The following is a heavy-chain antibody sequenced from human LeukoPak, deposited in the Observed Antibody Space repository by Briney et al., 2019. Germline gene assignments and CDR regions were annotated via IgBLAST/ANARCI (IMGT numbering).Heavy chain of an antibody. CDR3: ASSTPGGGATFDY. Sequence: SSETLSLTCAVYGGSFSGYYWSWIRQPPGKGLEWIGEINHSGSTNYNPSLKSRVTISVDTSKNQFSLKLSSVTAADTGVYYCASSTPGGGATFDYWGQGTLVTVSS. J-gene: IGHJ4*02. CDR1: GGSFSGYY. V-gene: IGHV4-34*01. D-gene: IGHD1-26*01. CDR2: INHSGST.